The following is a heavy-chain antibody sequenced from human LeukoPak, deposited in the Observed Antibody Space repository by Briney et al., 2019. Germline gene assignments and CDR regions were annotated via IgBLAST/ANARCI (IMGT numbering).Heavy chain of an antibody. J-gene: IGHJ4*02. D-gene: IGHD1-14*01. CDR3: ARDLSVAMIGRRNHDYFDY. V-gene: IGHV1-46*01. CDR1: GYTFTSYY. CDR2: INPSGGST. Sequence: ASVKVSCKASGYTFTSYYMHWVRQAPGQGLEWMGIINPSGGSTSYAQKFQGRVTMTRDTSTGTVYMELSSLRSEDTAVYYCARDLSVAMIGRRNHDYFDYWGQGTLVTVSS.